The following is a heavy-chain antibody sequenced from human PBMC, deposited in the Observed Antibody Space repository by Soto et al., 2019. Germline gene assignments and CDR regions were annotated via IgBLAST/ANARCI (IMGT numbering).Heavy chain of an antibody. Sequence: QITLQESGPTLVKPTQTLTLTCTFSGFSLTTSAVAVGWIRQPPGKALEWLAIVYGSDDKFYSPPLRSRVTITKDNSKNQVVLTLTDMDPVDTGTYFCVRRNDPYYFDYWGQGTLVTVSA. CDR1: GFSLTTSAVA. CDR2: VYGSDDK. D-gene: IGHD1-1*01. CDR3: VRRNDPYYFDY. V-gene: IGHV2-5*04. J-gene: IGHJ4*02.